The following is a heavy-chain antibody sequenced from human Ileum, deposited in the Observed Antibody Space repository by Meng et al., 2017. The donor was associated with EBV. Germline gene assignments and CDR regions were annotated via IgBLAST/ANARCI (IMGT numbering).Heavy chain of an antibody. J-gene: IGHJ4*02. CDR2: INSDGSNT. D-gene: IGHD4-17*01. Sequence: EVQLVESGGTLVQPGGSLRLSCAASGFTFSSYWMHWVRQAPGKGLVWVSRINSDGSNTNYADSVKGRFTISRDNARNTLYLQMNSLRAEDTAMYYCAISITVTTDYWGKGTLVTASS. CDR3: AISITVTTDY. CDR1: GFTFSSYW. V-gene: IGHV3-74*01.